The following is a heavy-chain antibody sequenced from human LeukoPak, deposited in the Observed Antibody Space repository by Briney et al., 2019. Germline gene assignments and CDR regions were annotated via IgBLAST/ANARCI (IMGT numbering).Heavy chain of an antibody. CDR1: GFTFSAYN. CDR3: AKDQQWLDPDAFDI. D-gene: IGHD6-19*01. CDR2: ITTSSSYM. J-gene: IGHJ3*02. V-gene: IGHV3-21*01. Sequence: GGSLRLSCAASGFTFSAYNMNWVRRTPGKGLEWVSSITTSSSYMFYADSVRGRFTISRDNAENSLYLQMNSLRDEDTAVYYCAKDQQWLDPDAFDIWGQGTMVTVSS.